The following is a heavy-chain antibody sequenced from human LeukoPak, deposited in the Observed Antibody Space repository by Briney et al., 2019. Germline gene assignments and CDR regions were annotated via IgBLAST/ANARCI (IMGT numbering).Heavy chain of an antibody. CDR1: GFTFSSYW. Sequence: GGSLRLSCAASGFTFSSYWMSWVRQAPGKGLEWVANMRQDGGEIYYVDSVKGRFTISRDNAKNSLHLEMNSLRAEDTAVYYCARGRYTSGWYGLAWFDPWGQGTLVTVSS. CDR3: ARGRYTSGWYGLAWFDP. J-gene: IGHJ5*02. CDR2: MRQDGGEI. D-gene: IGHD6-19*01. V-gene: IGHV3-7*01.